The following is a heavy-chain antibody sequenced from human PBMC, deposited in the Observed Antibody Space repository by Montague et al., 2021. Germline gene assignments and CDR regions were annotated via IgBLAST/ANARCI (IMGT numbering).Heavy chain of an antibody. CDR1: GFTFRSYW. CDR2: IDISISYI. D-gene: IGHD6-6*01. V-gene: IGHV3-21*01. J-gene: IGHJ4*02. CDR3: ARYEVASSRSSIDY. Sequence: SLRLSCAASGFTFRSYWMSWVRQAPGKGLQWVSSIDISISYIFYVDQLKGRFTISRDNAKNSLSLQINSLRADDTSVDYCARYEVASSRSSIDYWGRGTLVTVSS.